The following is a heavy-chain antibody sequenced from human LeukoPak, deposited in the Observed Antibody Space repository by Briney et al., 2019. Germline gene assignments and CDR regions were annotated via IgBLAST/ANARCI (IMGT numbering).Heavy chain of an antibody. J-gene: IGHJ4*02. CDR3: ATHDQWLVAYFDY. CDR2: ISGSGGST. Sequence: PGGSLRLSCAASGFTFSDYYMSWVRQAPGKGLEWVSAISGSGGSTYYADSVKGRFTISRDNSKNTLYLQMNSLRAEDTAVYYCATHDQWLVAYFDYWGQGTLVTVSS. CDR1: GFTFSDYY. V-gene: IGHV3-23*01. D-gene: IGHD6-19*01.